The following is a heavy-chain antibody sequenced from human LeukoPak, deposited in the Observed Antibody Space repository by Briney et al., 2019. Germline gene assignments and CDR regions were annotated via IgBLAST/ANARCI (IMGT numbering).Heavy chain of an antibody. V-gene: IGHV3-23*01. Sequence: GGSLRLSCAASGFTFNNYAMSWVRQAPGMGLEWVSCIIASGDRTYYADSVKGRFTISRDNSKNTLYLQVNSLRAEDTAVYYCAKDGVAPGSGGDFFDYWGQGTLVTVSS. CDR3: AKDGVAPGSGGDFFDY. D-gene: IGHD3-10*01. CDR1: GFTFNNYA. CDR2: IIASGDRT. J-gene: IGHJ4*02.